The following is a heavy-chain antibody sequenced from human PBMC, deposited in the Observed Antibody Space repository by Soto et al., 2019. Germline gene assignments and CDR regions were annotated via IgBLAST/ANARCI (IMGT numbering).Heavy chain of an antibody. CDR3: ATGGAGTTAY. J-gene: IGHJ4*02. Sequence: QVQLVQSGAEVKKPGASVKVSCKVSGYTLTELSMHWMRQAPGKGLEWMGGFDPEDGETIYAQKFQGRVTKTEVTSTDTAYMELSILRSEDTAVYYCATGGAGTTAYWCQGTLVTVSS. CDR1: GYTLTELS. V-gene: IGHV1-24*01. CDR2: FDPEDGET. D-gene: IGHD1-1*01.